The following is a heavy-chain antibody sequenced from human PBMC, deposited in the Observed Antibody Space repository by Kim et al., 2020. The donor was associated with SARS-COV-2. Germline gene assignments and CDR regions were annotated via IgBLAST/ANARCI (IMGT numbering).Heavy chain of an antibody. D-gene: IGHD3-3*01. CDR2: ISYDGSNK. CDR3: ARELRFYRKFDY. V-gene: IGHV3-30-3*01. Sequence: GGSLRLSCAASGFTFSTFAMHWVRQAPGKGLEWVALISYDGSNKYYADSVKGRFTISRDNSKNTLSLQMNSLRAEDTAVYYCARELRFYRKFDYWGQGTLVTVSS. J-gene: IGHJ4*02. CDR1: GFTFSTFA.